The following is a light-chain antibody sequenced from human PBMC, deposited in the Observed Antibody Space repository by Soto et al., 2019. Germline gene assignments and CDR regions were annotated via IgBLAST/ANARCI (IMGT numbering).Light chain of an antibody. CDR1: QDISNY. CDR3: KQYDNLPWT. J-gene: IGKJ1*01. Sequence: DIQMTPSPSSLSASVGDRVTITCQASQDISNYLNWYQQKPGKAPKLLIYDASNLETGVPSRFSGTGSGTDFTFTIRSLQHEDIATYYCKQYDNLPWTFGQGTKVEIK. CDR2: DAS. V-gene: IGKV1-33*01.